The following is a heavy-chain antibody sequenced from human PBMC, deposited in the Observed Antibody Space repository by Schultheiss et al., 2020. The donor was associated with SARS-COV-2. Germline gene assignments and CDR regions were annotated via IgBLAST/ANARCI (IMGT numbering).Heavy chain of an antibody. CDR3: ARGFHRVQQLDSYGMDV. Sequence: ASVKVSCKASGYTFTSYGISWVRQAPGQGLEWMGWISAYNGNTNYAQKLQGRVTMTTDTSTSTAYMELSRLRSDDTAVYYCARGFHRVQQLDSYGMDVWGQGTTVTVSS. D-gene: IGHD6-13*01. CDR1: GYTFTSYG. J-gene: IGHJ6*02. CDR2: ISAYNGNT. V-gene: IGHV1-18*01.